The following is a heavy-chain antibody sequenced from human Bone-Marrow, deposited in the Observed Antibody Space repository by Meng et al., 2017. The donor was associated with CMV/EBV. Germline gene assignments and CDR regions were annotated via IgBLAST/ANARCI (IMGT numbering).Heavy chain of an antibody. CDR2: IYPGDSDT. J-gene: IGHJ5*02. CDR3: ASSFGVDPNWFAP. Sequence: GASLKISCKGSGYSFTSYWIGWVRQMPGKGLEWMGIIYPGDSDTRYSPSFQGQVTISADKSISTAYLQWSSLKASDTAMYYCASSFGVDPNWFAPWGQGHLVNVDS. D-gene: IGHD3-3*01. V-gene: IGHV5-51*01. CDR1: GYSFTSYW.